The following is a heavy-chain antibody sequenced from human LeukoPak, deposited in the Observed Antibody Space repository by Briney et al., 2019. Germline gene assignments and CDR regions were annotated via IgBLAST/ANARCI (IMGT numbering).Heavy chain of an antibody. D-gene: IGHD5-18*01. Sequence: GGSLRLSCAASGLTFSDFWMHWVRQPPGKGLVWVALVKGDGRTTIYADSVKGRFTISRDNAKNTLYLQMNSLRADDSGVYYCATGHGYGYDYWGQGVVVTVSS. CDR3: ATGHGYGYDY. J-gene: IGHJ4*02. CDR2: VKGDGRTT. CDR1: GLTFSDFW. V-gene: IGHV3-74*01.